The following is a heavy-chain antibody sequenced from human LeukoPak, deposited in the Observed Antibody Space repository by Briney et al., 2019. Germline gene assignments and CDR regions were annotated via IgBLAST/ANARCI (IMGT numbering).Heavy chain of an antibody. Sequence: ASVKVSCKASGYTFTSYGISWVRQAPGQGLEWMGWISAYNGDTNYAQKLQGRVTMTTDTSTSTAYMELRSLRSDDTAVYYCARGVSGGTIFGVVRPYDYWGQGTLVTVSS. V-gene: IGHV1-18*01. CDR1: GYTFTSYG. J-gene: IGHJ4*02. CDR3: ARGVSGGTIFGVVRPYDY. CDR2: ISAYNGDT. D-gene: IGHD3-3*01.